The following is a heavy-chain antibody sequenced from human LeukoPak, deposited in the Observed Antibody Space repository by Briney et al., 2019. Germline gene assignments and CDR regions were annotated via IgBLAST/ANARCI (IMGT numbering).Heavy chain of an antibody. V-gene: IGHV1-58*01. J-gene: IGHJ5*02. CDR3: ARRPAEGHSSGWETYWFDP. D-gene: IGHD6-19*01. CDR2: IVVGSGNT. Sequence: SVKVSCKASGFTFTSSAVQWVRQARGQRLEWIGWIVVGSGNTNYAQKFQGRVTITADESTSTAYMELSSLRSEDTAVYYCARRPAEGHSSGWETYWFDPWGQGTLVTVSS. CDR1: GFTFTSSA.